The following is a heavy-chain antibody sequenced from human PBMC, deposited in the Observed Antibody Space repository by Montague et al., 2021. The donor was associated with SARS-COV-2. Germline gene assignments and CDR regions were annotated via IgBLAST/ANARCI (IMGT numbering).Heavy chain of an antibody. CDR1: GFSFTSYS. D-gene: IGHD4-11*01. Sequence: SLRLSCAASGFSFTSYSMNWVRQAPGKGLEWVSSISSTGTYIYYSDSVKGLFTISRDNAKNSLYLQMNSLRAEDTAVYFCASAAVALTTVVTGYYFDYWGQGTLVTVSS. CDR2: ISSTGTYI. V-gene: IGHV3-21*01. CDR3: ASAAVALTTVVTGYYFDY. J-gene: IGHJ4*02.